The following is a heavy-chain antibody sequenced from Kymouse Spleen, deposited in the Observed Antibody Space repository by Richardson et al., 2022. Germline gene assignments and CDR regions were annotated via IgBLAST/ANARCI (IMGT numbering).Heavy chain of an antibody. CDR3: AKAYYGSGSPYFDY. CDR1: GFTFDDYA. D-gene: IGHD3-10*01. Sequence: EVQLVESGGGLVQPGRSLRLSCAASGFTFDDYAMHWVRQAPGKGLEWVSGISWNSGSIGYADSVKGRFTISRDNAKNSLYLQMNSLRAEDTALYYCAKAYYGSGSPYFDYWGQGTLVTVSS. V-gene: IGHV3-9*01. J-gene: IGHJ4*02. CDR2: ISWNSGSI.